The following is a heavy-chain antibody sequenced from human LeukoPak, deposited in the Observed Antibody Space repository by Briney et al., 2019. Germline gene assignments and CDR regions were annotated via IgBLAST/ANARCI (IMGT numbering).Heavy chain of an antibody. CDR2: ISGSGGNT. V-gene: IGHV3-23*01. Sequence: GGSLRLSCVGSGFTFTSNPLSWVRQAPGKGLEWVSAISGSGGNTYYGDSVRGRFTISRDNSKNTLYPQMNSLRAEDTAVYYCATTKPARRYFDYWGQGTLVTVSS. J-gene: IGHJ4*02. D-gene: IGHD1-1*01. CDR3: ATTKPARRYFDY. CDR1: GFTFTSNP.